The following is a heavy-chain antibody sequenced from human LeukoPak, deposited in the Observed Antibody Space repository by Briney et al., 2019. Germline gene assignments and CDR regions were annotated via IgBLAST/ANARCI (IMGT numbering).Heavy chain of an antibody. J-gene: IGHJ4*02. CDR2: IHYTGAT. CDR1: GVSISGYY. D-gene: IGHD3-9*01. V-gene: IGHV4-34*01. CDR3: TRGNILSGYCFDF. Sequence: MPSETLSLTCAAYGVSISGYYWSWIRQPPGKGLEWVGEIHYTGATSYNPSLKSRATISIETSKNQVSLRLSSVTAADTAVYYCTRGNILSGYCFDFWGQGALVTVSS.